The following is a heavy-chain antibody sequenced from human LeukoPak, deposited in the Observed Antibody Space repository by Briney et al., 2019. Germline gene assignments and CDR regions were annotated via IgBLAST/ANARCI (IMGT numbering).Heavy chain of an antibody. CDR2: INHSGIN. V-gene: IGHV4-34*01. CDR1: GGSFSGYS. CDR3: AKKKVDVMGNQYYYYYGLDV. J-gene: IGHJ6*02. Sequence: SETLSLTCAFYGGSFSGYSLTWIRQPPGRGLEWIGEINHSGINHFNPSLKSRVTISADTSKKQIFLNLSSVTAADTAVYYCAKKKVDVMGNQYYYYYGLDVWGQGTTVTVSS. D-gene: IGHD3-16*01.